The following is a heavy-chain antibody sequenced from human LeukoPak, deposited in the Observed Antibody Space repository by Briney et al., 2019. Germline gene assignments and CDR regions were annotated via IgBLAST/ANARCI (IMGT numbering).Heavy chain of an antibody. CDR1: GGSISSSSYY. Sequence: SETLSLTCTVSGGSISSSSYYWGWIRQPPGKGLEWIGSIYYSGSTYYNPSLKSRVTISVDTSKNQFSLKLSSVTAADTAVYYCARDTSSGYYVYWGQGTLVTVSS. CDR3: ARDTSSGYYVY. V-gene: IGHV4-39*07. J-gene: IGHJ4*02. D-gene: IGHD3-22*01. CDR2: IYYSGST.